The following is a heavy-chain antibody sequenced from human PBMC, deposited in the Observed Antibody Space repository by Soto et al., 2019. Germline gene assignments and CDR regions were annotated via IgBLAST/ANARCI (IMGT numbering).Heavy chain of an antibody. CDR3: ARDPQGSGPNFDY. J-gene: IGHJ4*02. Sequence: PGGSLRLSCAASGFTFKNYAMTWVRQAPGKGLEWVSRISGDDDNTFYADSVKGRFTISRDNSKNTLYLQMSSLRADDAAVYYCARDPQGSGPNFDYWGQGSLVTVSS. CDR2: ISGDDDNT. D-gene: IGHD7-27*01. CDR1: GFTFKNYA. V-gene: IGHV3-23*01.